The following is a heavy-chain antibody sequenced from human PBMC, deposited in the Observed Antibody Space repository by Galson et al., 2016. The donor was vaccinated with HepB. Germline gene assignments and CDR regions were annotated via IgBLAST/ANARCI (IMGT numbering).Heavy chain of an antibody. Sequence: SLRLSCAASGFTFSDYYTSWIRQAPGKGLEWVAYITSRSGHRNYADSVKGRFTISRDNAKNSLYLQMNSLRAEDTAVYYCARETSSSWSGNYYFYGMDVWGQGTTVTVSS. V-gene: IGHV3-11*05. J-gene: IGHJ6*02. D-gene: IGHD6-13*01. CDR1: GFTFSDYY. CDR2: ITSRSGHR. CDR3: ARETSSSWSGNYYFYGMDV.